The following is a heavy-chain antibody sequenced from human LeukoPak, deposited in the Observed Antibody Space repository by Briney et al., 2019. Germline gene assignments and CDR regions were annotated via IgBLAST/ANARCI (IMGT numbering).Heavy chain of an antibody. J-gene: IGHJ6*03. V-gene: IGHV3-7*01. CDR1: GFTFSSYW. CDR2: IKQDGSEK. Sequence: GGSLRLSCAASGFTFSSYWMNWVRQAPGKGLEWVANIKQDGSEKYYVDSVKGRFTISRDNAKKSLYLQMNSLRAEDTAVYYCARDGVTMVRGVKVLDYYYYMDVWGKGTTVTISS. CDR3: ARDGVTMVRGVKVLDYYYYMDV. D-gene: IGHD3-10*01.